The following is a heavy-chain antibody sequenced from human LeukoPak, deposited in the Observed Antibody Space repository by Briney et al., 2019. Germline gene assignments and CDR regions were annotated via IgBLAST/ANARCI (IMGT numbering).Heavy chain of an antibody. Sequence: PGGSLRLSCAASGFTFSNAWMSWVRQAPGKGLEWVGRIKSKTDGGPTDYAAPVKGRFTISRDDSKNTLYLQMNSLKTEDTAVYYCTTADIVIVPAAIPVDYWGQGTLVTVSS. V-gene: IGHV3-15*01. CDR1: GFTFSNAW. D-gene: IGHD2-2*02. J-gene: IGHJ4*02. CDR2: IKSKTDGGPT. CDR3: TTADIVIVPAAIPVDY.